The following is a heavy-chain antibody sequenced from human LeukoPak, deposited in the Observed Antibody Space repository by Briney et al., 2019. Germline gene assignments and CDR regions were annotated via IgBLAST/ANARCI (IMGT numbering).Heavy chain of an antibody. D-gene: IGHD2-2*01. J-gene: IGHJ4*02. Sequence: GGSLRLSCAASGFTFSSYGMHWVRQAPGKGPEWVAVIWYDGSNKYYADSVKGRFTISRDNSKNTLYLQMNSLRAEDTAVYYCARAPLRTISTDYWGQGTLVTVSS. CDR2: IWYDGSNK. CDR1: GFTFSSYG. CDR3: ARAPLRTISTDY. V-gene: IGHV3-33*01.